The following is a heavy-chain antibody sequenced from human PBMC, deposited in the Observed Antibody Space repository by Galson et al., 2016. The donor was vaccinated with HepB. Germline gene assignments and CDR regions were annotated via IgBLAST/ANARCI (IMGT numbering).Heavy chain of an antibody. CDR2: ITSRSNYR. Sequence: LRLSCAASRFTYSSYSMNWVRQAPGKGLEWITSITSRSNYRYYADSVKGRFPISRDNTKNSLYLQMNSLRAEDTAVYYCARDAGRYCSGGFCYSNPDYNGMDVWGQGTTVIVSS. CDR3: ARDAGRYCSGGFCYSNPDYNGMDV. D-gene: IGHD2-15*01. J-gene: IGHJ6*02. CDR1: RFTYSSYS. V-gene: IGHV3-21*01.